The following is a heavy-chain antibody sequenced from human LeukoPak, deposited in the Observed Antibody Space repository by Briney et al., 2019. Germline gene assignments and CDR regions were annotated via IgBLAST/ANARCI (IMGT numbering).Heavy chain of an antibody. CDR3: ARESIVLLWFGEPPDAFDI. CDR1: GGSFSGYY. J-gene: IGHJ3*02. V-gene: IGHV4-34*01. D-gene: IGHD3-10*01. CDR2: INHSGST. Sequence: SETLSLTCAVYGGSFSGYYWSWIRQPPGKGLEWIGEINHSGSTNYNPSLKSRVTISVDTSKNQFSLKLSSVTAADAAVYYCARESIVLLWFGEPPDAFDIWGQGTMVTVSS.